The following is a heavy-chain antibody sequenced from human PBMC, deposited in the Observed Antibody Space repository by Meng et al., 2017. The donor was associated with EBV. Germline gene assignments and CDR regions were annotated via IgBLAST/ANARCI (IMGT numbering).Heavy chain of an antibody. Sequence: GQPVQSGAEGKKPGSSVKVSCKASGGTFSSYAISWVRQASGQGLEWMGGIIPIFGTANYAQKFQGRVTITADKSTSTAYMELSSLRSEDTAVYYCARAEIAAAGRLDYWGQGTLVTVSS. CDR3: ARAEIAAAGRLDY. V-gene: IGHV1-69*06. CDR2: IIPIFGTA. CDR1: GGTFSSYA. J-gene: IGHJ4*02. D-gene: IGHD6-13*01.